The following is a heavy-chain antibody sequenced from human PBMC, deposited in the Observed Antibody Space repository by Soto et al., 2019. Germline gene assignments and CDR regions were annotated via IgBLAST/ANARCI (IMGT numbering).Heavy chain of an antibody. D-gene: IGHD2-2*01. CDR1: GYTFTGYY. Sequence: GASVKVSCKASGYTFTGYYMHWVRQAPGQGLEWMGWINPNSGGTNYAQKFQGRVTMTRDTSISTAYMELSRLRSDDTAVYYCARETIVVVTAAYYGMDVWGQGTTVTVSS. CDR3: ARETIVVVTAAYYGMDV. J-gene: IGHJ6*02. V-gene: IGHV1-2*02. CDR2: INPNSGGT.